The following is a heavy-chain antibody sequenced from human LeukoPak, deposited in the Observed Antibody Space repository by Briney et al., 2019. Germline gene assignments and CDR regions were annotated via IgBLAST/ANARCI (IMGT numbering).Heavy chain of an antibody. CDR3: ARDLSPVVRASPMGY. CDR1: GFTFSSYG. D-gene: IGHD3-10*01. Sequence: PGGSLRLSCAASGFTFSSYGMHWVRQAPGKGLEWVAVIWYDGSNKYYADSVKGRFTISRDNSKNTLYLQMNSLRAEDTAVYYCARDLSPVVRASPMGYWGQGTLVTVSS. CDR2: IWYDGSNK. J-gene: IGHJ4*02. V-gene: IGHV3-33*01.